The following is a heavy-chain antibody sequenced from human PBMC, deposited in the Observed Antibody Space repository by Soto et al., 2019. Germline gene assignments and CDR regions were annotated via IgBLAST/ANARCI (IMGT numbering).Heavy chain of an antibody. V-gene: IGHV4-30-2*01. J-gene: IGHJ6*02. CDR1: GGSISSGGYS. D-gene: IGHD3-10*01. CDR2: IYHSGST. CDR3: ARVPSRVRGVTAYYYGMDV. Sequence: PSETLSLTCAVSGGSISSGGYSWSWIRQPPGKGLEWIGYIYHSGSTYYNPSLKSRVTISVDRSKNQFSLKLSSVTAADTAVYYCARVPSRVRGVTAYYYGMDVWGQGTTVTVSS.